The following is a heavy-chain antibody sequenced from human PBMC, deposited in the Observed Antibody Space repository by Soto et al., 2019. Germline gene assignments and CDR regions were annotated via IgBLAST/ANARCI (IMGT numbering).Heavy chain of an antibody. CDR1: GGSISSGDYY. V-gene: IGHV4-30-4*01. J-gene: IGHJ4*02. Sequence: QVQLQESGPGLVKPSQTLSLTCTVSGGSISSGDYYWSWIRQPPGKGLEWIGYIYYSGSTYYNPSLKSQVTISVDTSKNQFSLKLSSVTAADTAVYYWASYDFWSGSVDYWGQGTLVTVSS. D-gene: IGHD3-3*01. CDR3: ASYDFWSGSVDY. CDR2: IYYSGST.